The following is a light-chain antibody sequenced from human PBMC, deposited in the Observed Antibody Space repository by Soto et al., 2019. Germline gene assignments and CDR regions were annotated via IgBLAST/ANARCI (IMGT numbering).Light chain of an antibody. Sequence: DIQMTQSPSTLSASVGDRVTITCRASQTISSWLAWYQQKPGKAPDLLIYDASNLQDGVPSRFSGRGSGTDFTLTLSSLQPDDFATYFCQQYITFPYTFGQGTKLEIK. V-gene: IGKV1-5*01. CDR1: QTISSW. CDR3: QQYITFPYT. CDR2: DAS. J-gene: IGKJ2*01.